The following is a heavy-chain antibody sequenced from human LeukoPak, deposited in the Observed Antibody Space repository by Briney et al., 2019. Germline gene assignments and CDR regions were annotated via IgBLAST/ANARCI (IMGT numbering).Heavy chain of an antibody. CDR2: IYYSGST. D-gene: IGHD3-9*01. J-gene: IGHJ4*02. Sequence: SETLSLTCTVSGGSISSYYWSWIRQPPGKGLEWIGYIYYSGSTNYNPSLKSRVTISVDTSKNQFSLKLSSVTAADTAVYYCAREAEHYDILTGYYSYFDYWGQGTLVTVSS. CDR3: AREAEHYDILTGYYSYFDY. CDR1: GGSISSYY. V-gene: IGHV4-59*01.